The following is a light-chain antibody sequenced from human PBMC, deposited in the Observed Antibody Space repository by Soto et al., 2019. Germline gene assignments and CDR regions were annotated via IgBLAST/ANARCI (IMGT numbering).Light chain of an antibody. CDR1: SSNIGTYT. CDR3: AAWDDSLRAVV. Sequence: QSVLTQSPSASGTPGQRVTISCSGSSSNIGTYTVNWYQQLPGTAPTLLIYRNHQRPSGVPDRFSGSKSGTSASLAISGPQSEDEADYYCAAWDDSLRAVVFGGRTKLTVL. J-gene: IGLJ2*01. V-gene: IGLV1-44*01. CDR2: RNH.